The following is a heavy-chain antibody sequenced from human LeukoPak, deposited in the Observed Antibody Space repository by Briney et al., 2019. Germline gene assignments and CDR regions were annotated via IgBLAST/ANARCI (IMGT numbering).Heavy chain of an antibody. Sequence: PSETLSLTCTVSGASISSYSWGWIRQPPGKGLEWIGYFSYTGSTNYNPSLRSRVTISLDTSKNQFFLKVSSVTAADTAVYYCARFPGSAEYRHYYYMDVWGKGTTVTVSS. V-gene: IGHV4-59*01. CDR1: GASISSYS. D-gene: IGHD2-15*01. CDR2: FSYTGST. J-gene: IGHJ6*03. CDR3: ARFPGSAEYRHYYYMDV.